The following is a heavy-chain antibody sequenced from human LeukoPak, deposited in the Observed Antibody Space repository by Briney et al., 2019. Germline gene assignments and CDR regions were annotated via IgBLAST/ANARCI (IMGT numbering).Heavy chain of an antibody. V-gene: IGHV4-59*01. Sequence: PSETLSLTCTVSGGSISNYYWRWVRQPPGKGLEWIGFIYYSGSTNYNPSLKSRVTISVDTSKNQFSLKLSSVTAADTAVYYCARGYSSGLYLDYWGQGTLVTVSS. D-gene: IGHD6-19*01. CDR1: GGSISNYY. CDR3: ARGYSSGLYLDY. CDR2: IYYSGST. J-gene: IGHJ4*02.